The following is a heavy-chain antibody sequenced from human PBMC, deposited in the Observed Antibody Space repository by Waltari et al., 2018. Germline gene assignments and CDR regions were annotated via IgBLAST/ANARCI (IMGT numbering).Heavy chain of an antibody. J-gene: IGHJ4*02. D-gene: IGHD4-17*01. V-gene: IGHV3-30-3*01. CDR1: GFTFSSYA. CDR2: ISYDGSNK. CDR3: ARDRHMTTVTTHDFDY. Sequence: QVQLVESGGGVVQPGRSLRLSCAASGFTFSSYAMHWVRQAPGKGLEWVAVISYDGSNKYYADSVKGRFTISRDNSKNTLYLQMNSLRAEDTAVYYCARDRHMTTVTTHDFDYWGQGTLVTVSS.